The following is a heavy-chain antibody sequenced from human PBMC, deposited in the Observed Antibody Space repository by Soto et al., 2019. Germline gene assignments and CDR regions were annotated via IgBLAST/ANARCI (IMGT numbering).Heavy chain of an antibody. V-gene: IGHV4-31*06. Sequence: SETLSLTCTVSADSISSGNYYWSWIRQHPGKGLEWIGHIYYSGNTYYNPSLKSRVVISVDMSKNQFSLKLSSVTAADTAVYYCNGYGRDYDAFDIWGQGTLVTVS. D-gene: IGHD2-8*01. CDR2: IYYSGNT. J-gene: IGHJ3*02. CDR1: ADSISSGNYY. CDR3: NGYGRDYDAFDI.